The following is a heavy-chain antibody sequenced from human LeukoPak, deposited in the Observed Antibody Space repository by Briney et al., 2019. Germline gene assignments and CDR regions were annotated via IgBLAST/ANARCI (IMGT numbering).Heavy chain of an antibody. Sequence: SVRVSCKASGGTFSSYAISWVRQAPGQGLEWMGRIIPIFGIANYAQTFQGRVTITADKSTSTAYMELSSLRSEDTAVYYCARVLGVVVPAAGTNYFDYWGQGALVTVSS. J-gene: IGHJ4*02. CDR2: IIPIFGIA. CDR1: GGTFSSYA. D-gene: IGHD2-2*01. V-gene: IGHV1-69*04. CDR3: ARVLGVVVPAAGTNYFDY.